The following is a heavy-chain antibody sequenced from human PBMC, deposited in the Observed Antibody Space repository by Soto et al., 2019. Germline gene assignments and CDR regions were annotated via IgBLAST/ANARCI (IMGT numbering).Heavy chain of an antibody. CDR2: ISFDGNNE. V-gene: IGHV3-30*18. D-gene: IGHD2-15*01. Sequence: QVHLVESGGGVVQPGRSLRLSCAGSGFTFRSYGMHWVRQAPGKGLEWVALISFDGNNEYYADSVKGRFTISRDNSQNTLYLQMNSLRPEDTAVYYCAKESSPPFCGGGSCYLGGWGYWGQGPLVTVSS. J-gene: IGHJ4*02. CDR1: GFTFRSYG. CDR3: AKESSPPFCGGGSCYLGGWGY.